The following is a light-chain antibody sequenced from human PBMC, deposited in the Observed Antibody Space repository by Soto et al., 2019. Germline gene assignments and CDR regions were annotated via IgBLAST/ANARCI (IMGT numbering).Light chain of an antibody. CDR2: LAS. CDR1: QSIGNN. Sequence: EIVMTQSPATLSVSPGERVTLSCRTSQSIGNNLAWYQQKPGQAPRLLIYLASARATGIPGRFSGSGSGTEFTLTISSLQSEDFATYYCHQDNDWPLTFGGGTKVDI. V-gene: IGKV3-15*01. CDR3: HQDNDWPLT. J-gene: IGKJ4*01.